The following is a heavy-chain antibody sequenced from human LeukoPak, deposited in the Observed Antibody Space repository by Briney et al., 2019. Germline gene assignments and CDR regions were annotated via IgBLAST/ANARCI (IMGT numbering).Heavy chain of an antibody. Sequence: SETLSLTCTVSGGSISSYYWSWIRQPPGKGLEWIGYIYYSGSTNYNPSLKSRVTISVDTSKNQFSLKLSSVTAADTAVYYCARGRRIYVVGVGGFDYWGQGTLVTVSS. V-gene: IGHV4-59*01. J-gene: IGHJ4*02. CDR3: ARGRRIYVVGVGGFDY. CDR2: IYYSGST. CDR1: GGSISSYY. D-gene: IGHD1-26*01.